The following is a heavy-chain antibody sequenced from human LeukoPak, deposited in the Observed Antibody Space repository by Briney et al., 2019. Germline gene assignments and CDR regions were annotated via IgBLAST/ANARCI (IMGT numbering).Heavy chain of an antibody. J-gene: IGHJ4*02. V-gene: IGHV3-48*03. D-gene: IGHD4-17*01. Sequence: GGPLRLSCAASGFTFTSHEMNWVRQAPGKGLEWVSYITRSGGTIYYADSVKGRFTISRDNAKNSLYLQMNSLRAEDTAVYYCARGPASDFTVTYFDYWGQGTLVTVSS. CDR2: ITRSGGTI. CDR3: ARGPASDFTVTYFDY. CDR1: GFTFTSHE.